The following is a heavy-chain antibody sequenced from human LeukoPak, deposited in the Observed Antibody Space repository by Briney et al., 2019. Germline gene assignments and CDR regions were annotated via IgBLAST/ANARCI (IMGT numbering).Heavy chain of an antibody. Sequence: PSETLSLTCTVSGGSISSYYWSWIRRPPGKGLEWIGYIYYSGSTNYNPSLKSRVTISVDTSKNQFSLKPSSVTAADTAVYYCARIKAGSGSYTLNYYYGMDVWGQGTTVTVSS. CDR1: GGSISSYY. CDR2: IYYSGST. V-gene: IGHV4-59*01. D-gene: IGHD3-10*01. J-gene: IGHJ6*02. CDR3: ARIKAGSGSYTLNYYYGMDV.